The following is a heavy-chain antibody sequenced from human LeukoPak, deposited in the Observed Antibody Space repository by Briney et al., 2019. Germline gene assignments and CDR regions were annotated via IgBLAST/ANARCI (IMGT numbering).Heavy chain of an antibody. CDR2: IIPIFGTA. CDR3: ARVRIVGATHEYYFDY. V-gene: IGHV1-69*05. D-gene: IGHD1-26*01. CDR1: GGTFSSYA. Sequence: GASVKVSCKASGGTFSSYAISWVRQAPGQGLEWMGGIIPIFGTANYAQKFQGRVTITTGESTSTAYMELSSLRSEDTAVYYCARVRIVGATHEYYFDYWAREPWSPSPQ. J-gene: IGHJ4*02.